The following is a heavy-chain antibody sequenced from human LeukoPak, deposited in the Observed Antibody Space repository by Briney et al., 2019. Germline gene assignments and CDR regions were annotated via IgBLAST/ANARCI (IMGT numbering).Heavy chain of an antibody. D-gene: IGHD2-8*02. Sequence: PSETLSLTCTVSGGSISSYYWSWIRQHPGKGLEWIGYIYYSGSTYYNPSLKSRVTISVDTSKNQFSLKLSSVTAADTAVYYCARRSGRRGVYFDYWGQGTLVTVSS. CDR2: IYYSGST. V-gene: IGHV4-59*06. CDR3: ARRSGRRGVYFDY. J-gene: IGHJ4*02. CDR1: GGSISSYY.